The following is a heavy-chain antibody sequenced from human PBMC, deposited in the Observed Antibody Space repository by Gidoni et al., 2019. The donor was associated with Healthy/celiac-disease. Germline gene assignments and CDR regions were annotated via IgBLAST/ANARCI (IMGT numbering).Heavy chain of an antibody. J-gene: IGHJ6*02. D-gene: IGHD2-15*01. V-gene: IGHV1-69*01. Sequence: QVQLVLSGAEVKKPGSSVKVSCKASGGTFSSYAISWVRQAPGPGLEWMGGIIPIFGTANYAQKFQGRVTITADESTSTAYMELSSLRSEDTAVYYCARPHCVVAATRRLYYYYGMDVWGQGTTVTVSS. CDR2: IIPIFGTA. CDR3: ARPHCVVAATRRLYYYYGMDV. CDR1: GGTFSSYA.